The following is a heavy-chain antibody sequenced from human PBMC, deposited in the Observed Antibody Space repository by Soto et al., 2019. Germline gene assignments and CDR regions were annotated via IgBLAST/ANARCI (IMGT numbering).Heavy chain of an antibody. Sequence: PGGSLRICCVVSGFTFSTYSINWVRQAPGKGLEWVSSISSRSDIYYADSVKGRFTISRDNAKNSVSLQMNSLRAEDTAVYYCAREYTAWPLAYGLDVWGQGTTVTVSS. CDR2: ISSRSDI. D-gene: IGHD2-2*02. J-gene: IGHJ6*02. V-gene: IGHV3-21*01. CDR3: AREYTAWPLAYGLDV. CDR1: GFTFSTYS.